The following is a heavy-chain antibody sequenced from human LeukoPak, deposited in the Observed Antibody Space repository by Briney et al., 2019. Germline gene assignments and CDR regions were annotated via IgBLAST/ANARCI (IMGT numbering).Heavy chain of an antibody. CDR2: ISYNGGST. CDR3: ARRPHYYYFYYMDV. CDR1: GFTFSNYA. Sequence: AGGSLRLSCAASGFTFSNYAMHWVRQAPGKGLEYVSAISYNGGSTYYADSVKGRFTISRDNSKNTLYLQMNSLRAEDTAVYYCARRPHYYYFYYMDVWGKGTTVTVSS. V-gene: IGHV3-64*04. J-gene: IGHJ6*03.